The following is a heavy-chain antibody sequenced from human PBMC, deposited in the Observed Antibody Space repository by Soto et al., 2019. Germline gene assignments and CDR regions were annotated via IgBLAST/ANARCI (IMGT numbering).Heavy chain of an antibody. CDR1: GFTFRSFT. D-gene: IGHD6-13*01. Sequence: GGSLRLSCAASGFTFRSFTMNWVRQAPGKGLEWVSTISSNSTYIYYTDALRGRFTISRDKAKNSLHLQMNSPRAEDTAVYYCTRVAIRDSSARGWFHPCCQGTLVTGSS. CDR3: TRVAIRDSSARGWFHP. V-gene: IGHV3-21*01. J-gene: IGHJ5*02. CDR2: ISSNSTYI.